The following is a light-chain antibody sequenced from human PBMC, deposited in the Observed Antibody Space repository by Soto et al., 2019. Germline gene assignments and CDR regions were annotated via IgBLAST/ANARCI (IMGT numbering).Light chain of an antibody. CDR1: QSVSVN. J-gene: IGKJ3*01. CDR3: QQYNDWPLT. CDR2: GVS. Sequence: EIVMTQSPGTLSVSPGERATLSCRASQSVSVNLAWYQQKPGQAPRLLIYGVSTRATGIPARFSGSESGTEFTLTISSLQSEDFAVYYCQQYNDWPLTFGPGTKVDIK. V-gene: IGKV3-15*01.